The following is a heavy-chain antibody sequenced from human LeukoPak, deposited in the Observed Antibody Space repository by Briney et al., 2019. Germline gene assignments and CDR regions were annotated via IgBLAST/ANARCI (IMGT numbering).Heavy chain of an antibody. V-gene: IGHV3-23*01. CDR1: GFTFNNYT. CDR3: AKDQDWPTAMITN. D-gene: IGHD5-18*01. CDR2: ISRSGGST. J-gene: IGHJ4*02. Sequence: GGSLRLSCAASGFTFNNYTMSWVRQAPGKGLEWVSTISRSGGSTYYADSVKGRFTISRDNSKNMLYLQMNGLRAEDTAVYYCAKDQDWPTAMITNWGQGTLVTVSS.